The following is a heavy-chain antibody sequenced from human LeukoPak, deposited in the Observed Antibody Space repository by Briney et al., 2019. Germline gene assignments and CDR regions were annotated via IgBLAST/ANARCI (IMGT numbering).Heavy chain of an antibody. D-gene: IGHD3-10*02. V-gene: IGHV3-21*01. CDR2: ISSSSSYI. J-gene: IGHJ6*04. CDR3: AELGITMIGGV. Sequence: GGSLRLSCAASGFRFSSYAMSWVRQAPGKGLEWVSSISSSSSYIYYADSVKGRFTISRDNAKNSLYLQMNSLRAEDTAVYYCAELGITMIGGVWGKGTTVTISS. CDR1: GFRFSSYA.